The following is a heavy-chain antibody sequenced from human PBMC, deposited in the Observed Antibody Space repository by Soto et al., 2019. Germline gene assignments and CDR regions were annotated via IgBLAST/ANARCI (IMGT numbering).Heavy chain of an antibody. CDR1: CGSFSGYY. CDR2: INHSGST. Sequence: SETLSLTCAVYCGSFSGYYWSWIRQPPGKGLEWIGEINHSGSTNYNPSLKSRVTISVDTSKNQFSLKLSSVTAADTAVYYCARGYGFRGWRGMDVWGQGTTVTVSS. CDR3: ARGYGFRGWRGMDV. J-gene: IGHJ6*02. D-gene: IGHD3-10*01. V-gene: IGHV4-34*01.